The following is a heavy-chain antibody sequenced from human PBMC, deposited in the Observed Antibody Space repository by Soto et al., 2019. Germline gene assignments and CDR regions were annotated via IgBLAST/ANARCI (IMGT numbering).Heavy chain of an antibody. V-gene: IGHV4-31*03. D-gene: IGHD4-17*01. Sequence: SETLSLTCSVSDASVSSGGYFWSWIRQHPGEGLEWIGYIYNSGNTYYNPSLKSRVTISVDTSKNQFSLNLGSVTAADTAVYYCARRPTVTTYWDYYHYGMDVWGQGTTVTVSS. CDR2: IYNSGNT. J-gene: IGHJ6*02. CDR3: ARRPTVTTYWDYYHYGMDV. CDR1: DASVSSGGYF.